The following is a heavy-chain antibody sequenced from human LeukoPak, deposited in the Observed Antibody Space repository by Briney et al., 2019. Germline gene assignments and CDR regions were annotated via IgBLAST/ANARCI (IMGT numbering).Heavy chain of an antibody. CDR2: MNPNSGNT. CDR1: GYTFTNYD. D-gene: IGHD2-15*01. J-gene: IGHJ5*02. Sequence: GASVKVSCKASGYTFTNYDINWVRQATGQGLEWMGWMNPNSGNTGYAQKFQGRVTMTRNTSISTAYMELSSLRSEDTAVYYCARVRARVSATRCFDPWGQGTLVTVSS. CDR3: ARVRARVSATRCFDP. V-gene: IGHV1-8*01.